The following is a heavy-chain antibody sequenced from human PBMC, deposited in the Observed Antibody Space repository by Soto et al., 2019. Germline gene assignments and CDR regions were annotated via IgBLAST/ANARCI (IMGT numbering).Heavy chain of an antibody. J-gene: IGHJ4*02. CDR2: IYYSGRT. V-gene: IGHV4-59*01. CDR1: GGSISSYY. CDR3: ARSDGRY. Sequence: QVQLQESGPGLVKPSETLSLTCTVSGGSISSYYWSWIRQPPGKGLEWIGYIYYSGRTNYNPSLKSRVPISVDTSKTQCSPKLSSVTAADPAVYYCARSDGRYWGQGTLVTVSS.